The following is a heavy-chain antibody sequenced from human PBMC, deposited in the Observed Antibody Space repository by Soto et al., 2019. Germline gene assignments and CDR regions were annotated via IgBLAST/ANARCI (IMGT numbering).Heavy chain of an antibody. CDR2: ISGSGVST. CDR1: GLTFSSFA. V-gene: IGHV3-23*01. J-gene: IGHJ4*02. CDR3: AREEAFSSGWATIDY. Sequence: EVQLLESGGGLVQPGGSLRLSCAASGLTFSSFAMSWVRQAPGKGLEWVSAISGSGVSTYSADSVKGRFTISRDNSKNTLYLTMNSLRAADTAVYYCAREEAFSSGWATIDYWGQGTVVTVSS. D-gene: IGHD6-19*01.